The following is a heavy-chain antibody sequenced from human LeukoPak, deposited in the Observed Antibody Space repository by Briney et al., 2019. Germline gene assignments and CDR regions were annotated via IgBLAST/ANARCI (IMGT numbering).Heavy chain of an antibody. CDR1: GYTFTSYA. D-gene: IGHD6-13*01. V-gene: IGHV1-18*04. J-gene: IGHJ3*02. CDR2: ISAYNGNT. CDR3: ARPHAAGGDNDAFDI. Sequence: GASVKVSCKASGYTFTSYAISWVRQAPGQGLEWMGWISAYNGNTNYAQKLQGRVTMTTDTSTTTAYMELRSLRSDDTAVYYCARPHAAGGDNDAFDIWGQGTMVTVSP.